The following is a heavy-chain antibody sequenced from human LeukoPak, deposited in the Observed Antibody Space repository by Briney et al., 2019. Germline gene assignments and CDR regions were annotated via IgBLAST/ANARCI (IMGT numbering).Heavy chain of an antibody. J-gene: IGHJ4*02. Sequence: GGSLRLSCAASGFTVSSNYMSWVRRAPGKGLEWVSVIYSDGSTYYADSVKGRFTISRDNSKNTLFLQVNSLRVEDTALYYCAREPSSDNYYDHWGQGTLVTVSS. CDR2: IYSDGST. V-gene: IGHV3-53*05. D-gene: IGHD3-22*01. CDR3: AREPSSDNYYDH. CDR1: GFTVSSNY.